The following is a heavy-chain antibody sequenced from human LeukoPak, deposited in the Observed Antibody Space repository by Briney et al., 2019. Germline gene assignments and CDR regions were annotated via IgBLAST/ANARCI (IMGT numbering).Heavy chain of an antibody. CDR3: AKAPVTTCSGAYCYPFDY. J-gene: IGHJ4*02. CDR2: ISVSGNT. Sequence: PGGSLRLSCAGSGFTFSSYGMSWVRHAPGKGLEWVSAISVSGNTYHADSVKGRFAISRDSSKNALYLQMNRLRAEDAAVYYCAKAPVTTCSGAYCYPFDYWGQGTLVTVSS. D-gene: IGHD2-21*01. CDR1: GFTFSSYG. V-gene: IGHV3-23*01.